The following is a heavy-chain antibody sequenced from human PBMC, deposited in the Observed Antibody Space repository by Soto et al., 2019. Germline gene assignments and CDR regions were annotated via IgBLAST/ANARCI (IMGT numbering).Heavy chain of an antibody. CDR3: ARHMAPPYYYYGMEV. V-gene: IGHV5-51*01. CDR1: GYSFPNYW. J-gene: IGHJ6*02. Sequence: GESLKISCKGSGYSFPNYWIGWVRQMPGKGLEWMGIIYPGDSDTRYSPSFQGQVTISADKSISTAYLQWSSLKASDTAMYYCARHMAPPYYYYGMEVWGQGTTVTVSS. CDR2: IYPGDSDT. D-gene: IGHD3-10*01.